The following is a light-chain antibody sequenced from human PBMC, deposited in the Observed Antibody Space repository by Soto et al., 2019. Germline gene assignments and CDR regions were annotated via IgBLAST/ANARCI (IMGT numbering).Light chain of an antibody. CDR1: QSVSSN. CDR2: GAS. CDR3: QQYNSFT. V-gene: IGKV3-15*01. J-gene: IGKJ3*01. Sequence: EIVMTQSPATLSVSPGERATLSCRASQSVSSNLAWYQQKPGQAPRLLIYGASTRATGIPARFSGSGSGTVFTLTISSLQAEDFAFYYCQQYNSFTFGPGTKVDIK.